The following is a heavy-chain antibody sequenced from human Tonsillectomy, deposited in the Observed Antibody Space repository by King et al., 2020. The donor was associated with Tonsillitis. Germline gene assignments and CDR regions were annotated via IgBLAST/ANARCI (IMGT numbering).Heavy chain of an antibody. J-gene: IGHJ4*02. CDR2: IRYDGSNK. D-gene: IGHD6-13*01. CDR1: GFTFSSYG. CDR3: AGEAGSWFSDY. Sequence: QLVQSGGGVVQPGGSLRLSCAASGFTFSSYGMHWVRQAPVKGLEWVSFIRYDGSNKYYAESVKGRFTISRDNSRNTLYLQMNSLRAEDTAVYYCAGEAGSWFSDYWGQGTLVTVSS. V-gene: IGHV3-30*02.